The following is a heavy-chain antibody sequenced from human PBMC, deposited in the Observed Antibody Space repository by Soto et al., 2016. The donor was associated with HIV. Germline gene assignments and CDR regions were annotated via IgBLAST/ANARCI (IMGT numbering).Heavy chain of an antibody. V-gene: IGHV1-2*02. Sequence: QVQLVQSGAEVKQPGASVKVSCKASGYIFTGYFMFWVRQAPGQGLEWIGWINPKNGVTDSAQKFQGRLTMTRDTSISTLYMELSSLISGDTALYYCARGAAGGSGAGNAFDVWAKGHWSPSLQ. J-gene: IGHJ3*01. CDR3: ARGAAGGSGAGNAFDV. CDR2: INPKNGVT. D-gene: IGHD3-10*01. CDR1: GYIFTGYF.